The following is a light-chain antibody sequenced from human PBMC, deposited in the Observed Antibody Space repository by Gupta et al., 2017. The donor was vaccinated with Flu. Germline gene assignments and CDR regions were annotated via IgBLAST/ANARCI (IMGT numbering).Light chain of an antibody. V-gene: IGLV3-10*01. CDR3: YSSDRSGDHRGI. CDR2: EDN. Sequence: QTARITCSGDSLPKQYAYWYQQKPGQAPVLVIYEDNERPSGIPERFSGSSSGTVATLTIXGAXVEDEAXYFCYSSDRSGDHRGIFGGGTKLSXL. J-gene: IGLJ2*01. CDR1: SLPKQY.